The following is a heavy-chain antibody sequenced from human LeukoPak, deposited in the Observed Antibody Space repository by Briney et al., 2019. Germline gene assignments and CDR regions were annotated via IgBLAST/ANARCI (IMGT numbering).Heavy chain of an antibody. V-gene: IGHV3-74*01. CDR1: GFTFTTYW. CDR2: IKGDGSST. D-gene: IGHD2-2*01. CDR3: VREGLECSGSSCQRAAFDY. Sequence: GGSLRLSCAASGFTFTTYWMHGVRQVPGKGLVWVARIKGDGSSTRHADSMKGRFTISRDNAKNTLYLQMNSLRDEDTAVYYCVREGLECSGSSCQRAAFDYWGQGTLVTVSS. J-gene: IGHJ4*02.